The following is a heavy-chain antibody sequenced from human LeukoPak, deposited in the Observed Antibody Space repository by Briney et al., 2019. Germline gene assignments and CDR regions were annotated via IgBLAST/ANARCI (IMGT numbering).Heavy chain of an antibody. CDR1: GFTFNNFA. Sequence: GGSLRLSCAASGFTFNNFAVGWVRQAPGKGLEWVSVVGTGFDTYYADSVKGRFTISRDNSKSTVSLQMNSLRADDTALYYCARAGDYYDSSGLSDFDYWGQGTLVTVSS. J-gene: IGHJ4*02. CDR3: ARAGDYYDSSGLSDFDY. D-gene: IGHD3-22*01. CDR2: VGTGFDT. V-gene: IGHV3-23*01.